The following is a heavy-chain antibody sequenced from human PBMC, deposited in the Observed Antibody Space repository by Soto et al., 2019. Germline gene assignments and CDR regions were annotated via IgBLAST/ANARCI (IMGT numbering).Heavy chain of an antibody. CDR2: IIPILDIA. D-gene: IGHD2-2*01. V-gene: IGHV1-69*02. CDR3: ASGLIACSSTSCYVDY. Sequence: QVQLVQSGAEVKKPGSSVKVSCKASGGTFSSYTISWVRQAPGQGLEWMGRIIPILDIANYAQKFQGRGTITADKSTSTAYMELSSLRSEDTAVYYCASGLIACSSTSCYVDYWGQGTLVTVSS. J-gene: IGHJ4*02. CDR1: GGTFSSYT.